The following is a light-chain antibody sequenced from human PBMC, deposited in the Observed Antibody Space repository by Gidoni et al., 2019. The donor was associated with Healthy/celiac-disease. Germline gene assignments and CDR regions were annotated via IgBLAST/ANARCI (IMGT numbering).Light chain of an antibody. J-gene: IGKJ2*01. CDR3: QQYNIYSPYT. Sequence: DIQMTQSPSTLSASVGDRVTITCRASQSISSWLAWYQQKPGKAPKLLIYKASSLESGVPSRFSGSGSGTEFTLTISSLQADDFATYYCQQYNIYSPYTFGQGTKLEIK. CDR2: KAS. CDR1: QSISSW. V-gene: IGKV1-5*03.